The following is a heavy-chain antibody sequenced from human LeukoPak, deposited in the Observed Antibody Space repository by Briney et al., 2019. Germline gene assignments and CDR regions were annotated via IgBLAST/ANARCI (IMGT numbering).Heavy chain of an antibody. CDR3: AKGRYAGGSSWTDFDY. D-gene: IGHD6-13*01. CDR1: GFTFSSYA. Sequence: PGGSLRLSCAASGFTFSSYAMSWVRQAPGKGLEWVSGISGSGGSTYYADSVKGRFTISRDNSKNTLYLQMNSLRVEDTAVYYCAKGRYAGGSSWTDFDYWGQGTLVTVSS. V-gene: IGHV3-23*01. CDR2: ISGSGGST. J-gene: IGHJ4*02.